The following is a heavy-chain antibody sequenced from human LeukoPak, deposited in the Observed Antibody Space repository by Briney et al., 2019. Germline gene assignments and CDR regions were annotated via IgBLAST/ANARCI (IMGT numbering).Heavy chain of an antibody. Sequence: SETLSLTCTVSGGSISSYYWSWIRQPPGKGLEWIGYIYYSGSTNYNPSLKSRATISVDTSKNQFSLKLSSVTAADTAVYYCARGVHGRSYYFDYWGQGTLVTVSS. CDR1: GGSISSYY. J-gene: IGHJ4*02. CDR2: IYYSGST. D-gene: IGHD6-6*01. CDR3: ARGVHGRSYYFDY. V-gene: IGHV4-59*01.